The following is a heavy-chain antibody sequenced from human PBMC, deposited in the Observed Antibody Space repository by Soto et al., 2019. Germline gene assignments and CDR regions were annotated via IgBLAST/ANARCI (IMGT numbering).Heavy chain of an antibody. D-gene: IGHD1-26*01. V-gene: IGHV4-30-4*01. CDR2: IYYSGST. J-gene: IGHJ5*02. CDR1: GCSISSGGYY. Sequence: SETLSLTCPVSGCSISSGGYYWSWVRQSPRRGLEWIGYIYYSGSTYYNPSLKGRVTISVDTSKNQFSLKLSSVTAADTAVYYCARMYSGSYYLWFDPWGQGTLVTVSS. CDR3: ARMYSGSYYLWFDP.